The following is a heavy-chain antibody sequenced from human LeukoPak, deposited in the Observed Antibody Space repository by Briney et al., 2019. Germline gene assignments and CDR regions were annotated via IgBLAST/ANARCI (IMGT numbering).Heavy chain of an antibody. CDR1: GFAVSSNY. V-gene: IGHV3-66*01. Sequence: GGSLRLSCAASGFAVSSNYMSWVRQAPGKGLEWVSVIYSGDTTYYADSVKGRFTISRDNSKNTLYLQMNSLRAEDTSVYYCVRGFYYDSSGLGDYWGQGTLVTVSS. D-gene: IGHD3-22*01. J-gene: IGHJ4*02. CDR3: VRGFYYDSSGLGDY. CDR2: IYSGDTT.